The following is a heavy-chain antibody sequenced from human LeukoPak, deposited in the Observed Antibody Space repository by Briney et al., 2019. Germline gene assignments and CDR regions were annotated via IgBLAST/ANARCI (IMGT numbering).Heavy chain of an antibody. CDR1: GGSISSYY. CDR2: IYYSGST. Sequence: SETLSLTCTVSGGSISSYYWSWIRQPPGKGLEWIGYIYYSGSTNYNPSLKSRVTISVDTSKNQFSLKLSSVTAADTAVYYCARHLRLRWSLDPWGQGTLVTVSS. V-gene: IGHV4-59*08. CDR3: ARHLRLRWSLDP. J-gene: IGHJ5*02. D-gene: IGHD4-23*01.